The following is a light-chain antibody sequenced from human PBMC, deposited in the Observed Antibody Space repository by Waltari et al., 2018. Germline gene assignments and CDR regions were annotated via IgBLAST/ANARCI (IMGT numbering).Light chain of an antibody. J-gene: IGKJ2*01. CDR3: HQYNNWPPYT. Sequence: EVVMTQSPATLSVSPGERATLSCRASQNVNSNLAWYQQKPGQAPRLLIYGASSTAPGSPARFSGRGSGTDFTLTISSLQSEDFAVYYCHQYNNWPPYTFGQGTKLEIK. CDR1: QNVNSN. V-gene: IGKV3-15*01. CDR2: GAS.